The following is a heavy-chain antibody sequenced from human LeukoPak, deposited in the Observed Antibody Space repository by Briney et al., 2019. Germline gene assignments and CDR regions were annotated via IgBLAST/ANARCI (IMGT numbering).Heavy chain of an antibody. Sequence: SSETLSLTCTVSGDSVSSNTYYWGWIRQPPGKGLVWIGTIYYSGNTHYNPSLKSPVTISVDTSKNQFSLKLSSVTAADTAVYYCARRASYGSGSYFDYWGQGTLVTVSS. V-gene: IGHV4-39*07. J-gene: IGHJ4*02. CDR1: GDSVSSNTYY. CDR2: IYYSGNT. CDR3: ARRASYGSGSYFDY. D-gene: IGHD3-10*01.